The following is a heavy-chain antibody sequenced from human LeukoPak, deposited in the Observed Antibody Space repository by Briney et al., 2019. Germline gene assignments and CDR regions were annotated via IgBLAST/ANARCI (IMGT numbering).Heavy chain of an antibody. Sequence: ASVKVSYKASGGTFSSYAISWVRQAPGQGLEWMGGIIPIFGTANYAQKFQGRVTITADESTSTAYMELSSLRSEDTAVYYCARGNGGRDGYNYDYYYGMDVWGQGTTVTVSS. D-gene: IGHD5-24*01. CDR2: IIPIFGTA. J-gene: IGHJ6*02. V-gene: IGHV1-69*01. CDR1: GGTFSSYA. CDR3: ARGNGGRDGYNYDYYYGMDV.